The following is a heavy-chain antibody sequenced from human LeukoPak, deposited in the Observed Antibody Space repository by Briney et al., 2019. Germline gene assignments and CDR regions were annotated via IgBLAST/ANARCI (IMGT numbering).Heavy chain of an antibody. J-gene: IGHJ4*02. CDR2: INSDGTII. V-gene: IGHV3-74*01. D-gene: IGHD1-26*01. CDR3: GRAILGQWDS. CDR1: GFTFSTYW. Sequence: PGGTLRLSCAASGFTFSTYWMHWVRQAPGKGLVWVSRINSDGTIINYADSVKGRFTISRDNARNPLYLEMNSLRAEDTALYYCGRAILGQWDSWGQGTLVTVSS.